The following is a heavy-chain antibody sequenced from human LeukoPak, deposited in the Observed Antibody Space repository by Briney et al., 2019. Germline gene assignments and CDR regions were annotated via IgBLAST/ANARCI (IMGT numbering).Heavy chain of an antibody. CDR1: GGSFSGYY. CDR3: ASYGDYENRDY. J-gene: IGHJ4*02. Sequence: SETLSLTCAVYGGSFSGYYWSWIRQPPGKGLEWIGEINHSGSTNYNPSLKSRVTISVDTSKNQFSLKPSSVTAADTAVYYCASYGDYENRDYWGQGTLVTVSS. V-gene: IGHV4-34*01. D-gene: IGHD4-17*01. CDR2: INHSGST.